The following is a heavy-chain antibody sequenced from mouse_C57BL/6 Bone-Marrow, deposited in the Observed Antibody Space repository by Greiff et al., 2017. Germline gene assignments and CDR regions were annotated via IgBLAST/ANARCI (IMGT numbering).Heavy chain of an antibody. V-gene: IGHV1-76*01. CDR1: GYTFTDYY. J-gene: IGHJ2*01. CDR3: ARYSDFDY. Sequence: QVQLQQSGAELVRPGASVKLSCKASGYTFTDYYINWVKQRPGQGLEWIARIYPGSGNTYYNEKFKGKATLTAEKSSSTAYMQLSSLTSEDSAVYFCARYSDFDYWGQGTTLTVSS. CDR2: IYPGSGNT. D-gene: IGHD2-12*01.